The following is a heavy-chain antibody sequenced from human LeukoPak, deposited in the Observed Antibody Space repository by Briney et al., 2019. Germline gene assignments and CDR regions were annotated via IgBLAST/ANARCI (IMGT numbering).Heavy chain of an antibody. V-gene: IGHV3-23*01. CDR1: GFTFSSYA. J-gene: IGHJ3*01. CDR2: ITGSGDYT. Sequence: GGSLRLSCAASGFTFSSYAMSWVRQAPGKGLEWVSDITGSGDYTFYADSVEGRFTISRDNSKNTLFVQMDSVTAEYTAVYYCAKVIDCSGSSYDASDFWGHGTMVTVSS. D-gene: IGHD2-15*01. CDR3: AKVIDCSGSSYDASDF.